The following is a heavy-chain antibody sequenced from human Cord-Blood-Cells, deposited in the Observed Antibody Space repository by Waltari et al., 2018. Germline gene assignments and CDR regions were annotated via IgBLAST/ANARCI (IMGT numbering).Heavy chain of an antibody. Sequence: QLQLQESGPGLVKPSETLSLTCTVSGGSISSSSYYWGWIRQPPGKGLEWIGSIYYSGRTYSNPSLKRRVTISVDTSKNQFSLKLSAVTGADTAVYYCARFLELLYYFDYWGQGTLVTVSS. CDR1: GGSISSSSYY. CDR2: IYYSGRT. D-gene: IGHD3-3*01. V-gene: IGHV4-39*01. CDR3: ARFLELLYYFDY. J-gene: IGHJ4*02.